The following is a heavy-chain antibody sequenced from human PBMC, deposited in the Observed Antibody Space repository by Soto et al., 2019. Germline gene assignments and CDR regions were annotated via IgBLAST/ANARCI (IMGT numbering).Heavy chain of an antibody. CDR3: VKPMAAAGRSYYYYGVDV. CDR2: ISGGGVST. Sequence: EVQLLESGGGLVQPGGSLRLSCAASGLTFGSYAMTWVRQAPGKGLEWVSGISGGGVSTYYADTVKGRFTISRDNSKNTMYLQMSSLRVEDTAVYYCVKPMAAAGRSYYYYGVDVWGQGTTVTVSS. D-gene: IGHD6-13*01. CDR1: GLTFGSYA. J-gene: IGHJ6*02. V-gene: IGHV3-23*01.